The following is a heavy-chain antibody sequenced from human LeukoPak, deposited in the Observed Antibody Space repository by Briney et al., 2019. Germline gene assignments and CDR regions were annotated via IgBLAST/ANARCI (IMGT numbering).Heavy chain of an antibody. J-gene: IGHJ6*02. CDR1: GDSVTSNSAA. D-gene: IGHD3-3*01. CDR3: ARDPLTDFWSRGGMDV. V-gene: IGHV6-1*01. Sequence: SQTLSLTCAISGDSVTSNSAAWNWIRQSPSRGLEWLGRTYYRSKWYNDYAVSVKSRITINPDTSKNQFSLQLNSVTPEDTAVYYCARDPLTDFWSRGGMDVWGQGTTVTVSS. CDR2: TYYRSKWYN.